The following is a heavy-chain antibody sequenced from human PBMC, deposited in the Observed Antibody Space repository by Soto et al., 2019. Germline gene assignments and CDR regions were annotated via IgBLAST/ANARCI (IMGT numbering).Heavy chain of an antibody. J-gene: IGHJ4*02. CDR1: GFTFSSYT. CDR2: ISGSGSST. D-gene: IGHD7-27*01. Sequence: VKLLESGGGLVEPGGSRRLSCAASGFTFSSYTMSWVRQAPGKGLEWVSTISGSGSSTYSADSVKGRFTISRDNSKNTLYLQMNSLRVEDTAIYYCAKAWGIDYWGQGTLVTVSS. V-gene: IGHV3-23*01. CDR3: AKAWGIDY.